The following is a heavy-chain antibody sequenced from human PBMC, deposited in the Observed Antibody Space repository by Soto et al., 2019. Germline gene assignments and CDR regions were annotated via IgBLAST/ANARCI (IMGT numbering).Heavy chain of an antibody. Sequence: GGSLRLSCAASGFTFSSYAMHWVRQAPGKGLEWVAVISYDGSNKYYADSVKGRFTISRDNSKNTMYLQMKSLRAEDTAVYYCARGGLRYRSYFFDYWGQGSLVTVSS. D-gene: IGHD6-13*01. CDR3: ARGGLRYRSYFFDY. J-gene: IGHJ4*02. CDR2: ISYDGSNK. V-gene: IGHV3-30-3*01. CDR1: GFTFSSYA.